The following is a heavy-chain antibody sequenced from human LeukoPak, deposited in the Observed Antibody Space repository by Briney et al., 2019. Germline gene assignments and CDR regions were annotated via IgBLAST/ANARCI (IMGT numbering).Heavy chain of an antibody. CDR2: IYTSGST. CDR3: ARDKSGSYSDAFDI. V-gene: IGHV4-61*02. D-gene: IGHD1-26*01. CDR1: GGSISSCSYY. J-gene: IGHJ3*02. Sequence: SQTLSLTCTVSGGSISSCSYYWSWLRQPAGKGLEWIGRIYTSGSTNYNPSLKSRVTISVDTSKNQFSLKLSSVTAADTAVYYCARDKSGSYSDAFDIWGQGTMVTVSS.